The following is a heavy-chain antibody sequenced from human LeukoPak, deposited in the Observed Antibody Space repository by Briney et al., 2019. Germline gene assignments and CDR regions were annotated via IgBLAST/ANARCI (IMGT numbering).Heavy chain of an antibody. CDR3: VRTIRDSYDLGYYFDY. CDR2: IYTSGST. V-gene: IGHV4-4*07. J-gene: IGHJ4*02. D-gene: IGHD5-18*01. CDR1: GGSISSYY. Sequence: SETLSLTCTVSGGSISSYYWSWIRQPAGKGLEWIGRIYTSGSTNYNPSLKSRVTISVDTSKNQFSLKLSSVTAADTAVYYCVRTIRDSYDLGYYFDYWGQGALVTVSS.